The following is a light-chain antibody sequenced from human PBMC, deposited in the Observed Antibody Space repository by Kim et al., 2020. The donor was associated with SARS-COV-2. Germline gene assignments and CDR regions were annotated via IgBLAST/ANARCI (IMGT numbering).Light chain of an antibody. V-gene: IGKV3-20*01. Sequence: GEESTPPCWAARNVSSSYLAWYQQKPGQAPRLLIYGASSRAAGIPARFSGSGSGTEFTLTISRLQPEDFAVYYCQQYGSSSWTFGEGTKVDIK. CDR3: QQYGSSSWT. CDR1: RNVSSSY. CDR2: GAS. J-gene: IGKJ1*01.